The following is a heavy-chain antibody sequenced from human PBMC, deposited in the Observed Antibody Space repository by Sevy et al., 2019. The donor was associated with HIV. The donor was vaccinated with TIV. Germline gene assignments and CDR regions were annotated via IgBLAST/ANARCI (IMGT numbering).Heavy chain of an antibody. CDR3: ARTGSYADTYYYYYAMDV. V-gene: IGHV3-7*01. CDR1: AFRFSSYW. CDR2: INQDGSEE. J-gene: IGHJ6*02. D-gene: IGHD3-16*01. Sequence: GGSLRLSCAASAFRFSSYWMTWVRQAPGKGLEWVANINQDGSEENYVDSVKGRFTIFRDNAKNSLFLQMNSLRAEDTAVYYCARTGSYADTYYYYYAMDVWGPGSTVTVSS.